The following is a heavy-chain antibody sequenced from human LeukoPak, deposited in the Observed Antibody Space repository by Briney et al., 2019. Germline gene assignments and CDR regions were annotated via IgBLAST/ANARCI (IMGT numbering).Heavy chain of an antibody. CDR3: ATTNDGGGYQWGDFFDY. Sequence: GSSVKVSCKASGGTSNSHAISWVRQAPGQGLEWMGRIISNLGTTNRAQKFQDRVTLTADKSTNTAYMELTSLTSDDTAIYYCATTNDGGGYQWGDFFDYWGREPWSPSPQ. V-gene: IGHV1-69*04. J-gene: IGHJ4*02. CDR1: GGTSNSHA. D-gene: IGHD3-22*01. CDR2: IISNLGTT.